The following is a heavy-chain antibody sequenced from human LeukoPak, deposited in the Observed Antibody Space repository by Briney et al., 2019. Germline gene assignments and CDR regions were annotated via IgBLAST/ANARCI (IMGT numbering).Heavy chain of an antibody. Sequence: PGGSLRLSCAASGFTFSRYAMYWVRQAPGKGLEGVAITSYDGSNTYYADSVKGRFTISRDNSKNMLYLQLNSLRAEDTAVYYCAKGDPPTYYDILTGQDYWGQGTLVTVSS. D-gene: IGHD3-9*01. V-gene: IGHV3-30-3*01. CDR1: GFTFSRYA. CDR2: TSYDGSNT. J-gene: IGHJ4*02. CDR3: AKGDPPTYYDILTGQDY.